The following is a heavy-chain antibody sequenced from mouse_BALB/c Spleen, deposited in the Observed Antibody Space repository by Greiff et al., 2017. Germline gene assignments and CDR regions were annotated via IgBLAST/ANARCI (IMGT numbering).Heavy chain of an antibody. J-gene: IGHJ4*01. D-gene: IGHD2-1*01. Sequence: DVKLVESGPGLVKPSQSLSLTCSVTGYSITSGYYCNWIRQSPGNKLEWMGNISYDGSNNYNPSLKNRISITRDTSKNQFFLKLNTVTTEDTATYYCASEYGNYPYAMDYWGQGTSVTVSS. V-gene: IGHV3-6*02. CDR1: GYSITSGYY. CDR2: ISYDGSN. CDR3: ASEYGNYPYAMDY.